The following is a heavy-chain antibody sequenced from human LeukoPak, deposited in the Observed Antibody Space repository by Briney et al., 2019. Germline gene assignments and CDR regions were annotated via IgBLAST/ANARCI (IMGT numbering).Heavy chain of an antibody. CDR2: IYYSGST. D-gene: IGHD3-9*01. CDR1: GGSISSYY. CDR3: ASINYDILTGCPGFFDY. Sequence: PSETLSLTCTVSGGSISSYYWSWIRQPPGKGLEWIGYIYYSGSTNYNPSLKSRVTISVDTSKNQFSLKLSSVTAADTAVYYCASINYDILTGCPGFFDYWGQGTLVTVSS. V-gene: IGHV4-59*01. J-gene: IGHJ4*02.